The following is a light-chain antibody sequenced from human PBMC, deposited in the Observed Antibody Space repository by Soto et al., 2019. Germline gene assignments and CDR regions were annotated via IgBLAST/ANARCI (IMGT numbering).Light chain of an antibody. Sequence: IVMTQSPASLSVSPGERAALSCRASQGVSTNLAWYQQKPGQAPRLLIYGASTRATGIPVRFSGSGSGTDFTLTIRGLRSEDCAVYYCQQYDDWPPWTFGHGTKVEIK. CDR1: QGVSTN. J-gene: IGKJ1*01. CDR2: GAS. CDR3: QQYDDWPPWT. V-gene: IGKV3-15*01.